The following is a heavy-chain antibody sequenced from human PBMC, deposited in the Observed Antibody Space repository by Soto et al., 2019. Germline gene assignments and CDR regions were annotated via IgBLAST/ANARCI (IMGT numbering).Heavy chain of an antibody. J-gene: IGHJ6*02. Sequence: ASVKVSCKASGGTFSSYAISWVRQAPGQGLEWMGGIIPIFGTANYAQKFQGRVTITADESTSTAYMELSSLRSEDTAVYYCARTEISGSTRASSYGMDVWGQGTTVTVSS. V-gene: IGHV1-69*13. D-gene: IGHD3-16*02. CDR2: IIPIFGTA. CDR3: ARTEISGSTRASSYGMDV. CDR1: GGTFSSYA.